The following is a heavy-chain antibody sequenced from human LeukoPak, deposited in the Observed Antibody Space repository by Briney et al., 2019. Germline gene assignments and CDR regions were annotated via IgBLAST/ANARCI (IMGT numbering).Heavy chain of an antibody. J-gene: IGHJ6*02. CDR1: GFTFTSYS. CDR2: ISGSGGST. D-gene: IGHD6-13*01. V-gene: IGHV3-23*01. Sequence: GGSLRLSCAASGFTFTSYSMSWVRQAPGKGLDWVSAISGSGGSTYYADSVKGRFTISRDNSKNTLYLQMNSLRAEDTAVYYCARVDSSSWIMDVWGQGTTVTVSS. CDR3: ARVDSSSWIMDV.